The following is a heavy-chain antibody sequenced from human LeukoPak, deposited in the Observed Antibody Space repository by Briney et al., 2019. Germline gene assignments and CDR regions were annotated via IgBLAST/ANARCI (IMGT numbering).Heavy chain of an antibody. D-gene: IGHD5-12*01. CDR2: IYTGGST. V-gene: IGHV3-53*01. Sequence: GGSLRLSCAASGFTVGSNYMSWVRQAPGKGLEWVSLIYTGGSTYYADSVKGRFTISRDISKNTLYLQMNSLRAEDTAVYYCARDPYSAGWYDHWGQGTLVTVSS. CDR1: GFTVGSNY. J-gene: IGHJ5*02. CDR3: ARDPYSAGWYDH.